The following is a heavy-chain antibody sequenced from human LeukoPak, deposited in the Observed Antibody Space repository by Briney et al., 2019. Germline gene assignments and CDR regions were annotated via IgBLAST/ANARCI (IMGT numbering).Heavy chain of an antibody. V-gene: IGHV3-21*01. CDR1: GFTFSSYS. D-gene: IGHD2-2*02. J-gene: IGHJ6*03. Sequence: NSGGPLRLSCAASGFTFSSYSMNWVRQAPGKGLEWVSSISSSSSYIYYADSVKGRFTISRDNAKNSLYLQMNSLRAEDTAVYYCARPFCSSTSCYTQYYYMDVWGQGTTVTVSS. CDR3: ARPFCSSTSCYTQYYYMDV. CDR2: ISSSSSYI.